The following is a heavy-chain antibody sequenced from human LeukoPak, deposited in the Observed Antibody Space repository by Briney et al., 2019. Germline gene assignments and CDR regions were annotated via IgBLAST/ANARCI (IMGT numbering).Heavy chain of an antibody. CDR1: GFTFSTKS. V-gene: IGHV3-64*04. CDR3: ARVFNIAAEDGYGMDV. Sequence: PVGSPCLSCSVSGFTFSTKSMHCVRQAPGTGLEFVSAITSQGASTYYADSVKGRFTISRDNSKTTLYLQMNRLRVEDTAVYYCARVFNIAAEDGYGMDVWGQGTTVTVSS. D-gene: IGHD6-13*01. CDR2: ITSQGAST. J-gene: IGHJ6*02.